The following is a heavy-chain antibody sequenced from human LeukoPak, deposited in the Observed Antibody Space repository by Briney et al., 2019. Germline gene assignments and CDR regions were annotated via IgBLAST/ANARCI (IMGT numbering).Heavy chain of an antibody. V-gene: IGHV1-2*04. CDR2: INPNSGGT. D-gene: IGHD3-3*01. Sequence: ASVKVSCKASGYTFTGYYMHWVRQAPGQGLEWMGWINPNSGGTNYAQKFQGWVTMTRDTSISTAYMELSRLRSDDTAVYYCAREEERIAIFGVTNSCFDYWGQGTLVTVSS. CDR3: AREEERIAIFGVTNSCFDY. J-gene: IGHJ4*02. CDR1: GYTFTGYY.